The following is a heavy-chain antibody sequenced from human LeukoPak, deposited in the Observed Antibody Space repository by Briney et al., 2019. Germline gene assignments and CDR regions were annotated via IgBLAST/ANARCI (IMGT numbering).Heavy chain of an antibody. CDR2: ITPSGDGT. V-gene: IGHV3-23*01. CDR1: GFSFSTYA. J-gene: IGHJ4*02. D-gene: IGHD1-26*01. Sequence: GGSLRLSCAASGFSFSTYAMHWVRQAPGKGLEWVSSITPSGDGTYYAASVKGRFTISRDNSKNTLYLQMDSLRADDTAKYYCAKDSPVATWWGQGTLVTVSS. CDR3: AKDSPVATW.